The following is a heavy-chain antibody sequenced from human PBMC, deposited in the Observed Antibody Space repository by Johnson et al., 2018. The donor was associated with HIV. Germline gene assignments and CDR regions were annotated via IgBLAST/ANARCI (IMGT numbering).Heavy chain of an antibody. V-gene: IGHV3-20*04. CDR1: GFTFDEDD. J-gene: IGHJ3*02. CDR2: IHWSGDTT. D-gene: IGHD2-15*01. CDR3: ARDGRYCSGGSCYSGAFDI. Sequence: VQLVESGGGVVPPGGSLRLSCAASGFTFDEDDMSWVRQAPGKGLEWVSGIHWSGDTTGYADSVKGRFTISRDNVKNSLYLQMNSLRAEDTALYYCARDGRYCSGGSCYSGAFDIWGQGTMVTVSS.